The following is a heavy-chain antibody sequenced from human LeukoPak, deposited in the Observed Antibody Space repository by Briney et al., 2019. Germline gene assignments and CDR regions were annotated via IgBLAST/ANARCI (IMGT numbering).Heavy chain of an antibody. CDR1: GFTFNNYA. J-gene: IGHJ4*02. CDR2: ISGTGRST. V-gene: IGHV3-23*01. Sequence: GGSLRLSCAASGFTFNNYAMTWVRQAPGKGLEWVSAISGTGRSTYYADSVKGRFTISRDSLRNSLYLQMNSLRDEDTAVYFCARDLAPYYYDSSGYYLGSWGQGTLVTVSS. D-gene: IGHD3-22*01. CDR3: ARDLAPYYYDSSGYYLGS.